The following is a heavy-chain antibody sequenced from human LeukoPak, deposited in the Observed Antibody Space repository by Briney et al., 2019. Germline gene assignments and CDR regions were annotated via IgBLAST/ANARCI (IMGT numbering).Heavy chain of an antibody. V-gene: IGHV3-11*06. J-gene: IGHJ6*02. D-gene: IGHD2-2*01. CDR2: ISSSSSYT. Sequence: NPGGSLRLSCAASGFTFSDYYMSWIRQAPGKGLEWVSYISSSSSYTNYADSVKGRFTISRDNAKNSLYLQMNSLRAEDTAVYYCAREKVVVVPAAMRVYYYGMDVWGQGTTVTVSS. CDR3: AREKVVVVPAAMRVYYYGMDV. CDR1: GFTFSDYY.